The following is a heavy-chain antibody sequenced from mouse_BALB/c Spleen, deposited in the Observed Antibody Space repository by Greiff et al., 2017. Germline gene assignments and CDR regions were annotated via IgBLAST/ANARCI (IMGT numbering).Heavy chain of an antibody. D-gene: IGHD2-4*01. J-gene: IGHJ2*01. CDR1: SYTFTSYW. Sequence: QVQLQQPGAELVKPGASVKMSCKASSYTFTSYWMHWVKQRPGQGLEWIGVIDTADSYTSYNQKFKGKATMTVDTSSSTAYMQLSSLTSEDSAVYYCARHPTMITTGYFDDWGQGTTLTVSS. V-gene: IGHV1-59*01. CDR3: ARHPTMITTGYFDD. CDR2: IDTADSYT.